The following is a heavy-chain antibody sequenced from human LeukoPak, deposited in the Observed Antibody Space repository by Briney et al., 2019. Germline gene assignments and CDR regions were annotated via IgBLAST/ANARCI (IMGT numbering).Heavy chain of an antibody. V-gene: IGHV4-59*12. CDR1: GGSISSYY. J-gene: IGHJ4*02. D-gene: IGHD4-17*01. Sequence: SETLSLTCTVSGGSISSYYWSWIRQPPGKGLEWIGYIYHSGSTHYNPSLKSRATISVDRSKNQFSLKLSSVTAADTAVYYCAGGTTVTTLYYWGQGTLVTVSS. CDR2: IYHSGST. CDR3: AGGTTVTTLYY.